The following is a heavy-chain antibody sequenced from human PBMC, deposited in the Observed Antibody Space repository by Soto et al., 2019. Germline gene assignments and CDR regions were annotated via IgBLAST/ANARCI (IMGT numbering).Heavy chain of an antibody. J-gene: IGHJ5*02. V-gene: IGHV1-69*06. Sequence: QVQLVQSGAEVKKPGSSVKVSCKASGGTFSSYAISWVRQAPGQGLEWMGGIIPIFGTANYAQKFQGRVTNTAHKSASTAYMELSSLRFKDTAVYYCARSCYDSSSYYLTFKWFDPWGQGTLVTVSS. CDR1: GGTFSSYA. CDR3: ARSCYDSSSYYLTFKWFDP. D-gene: IGHD3-22*01. CDR2: IIPIFGTA.